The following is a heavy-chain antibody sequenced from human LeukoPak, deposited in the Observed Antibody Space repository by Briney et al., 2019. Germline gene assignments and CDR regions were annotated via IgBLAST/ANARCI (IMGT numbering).Heavy chain of an antibody. J-gene: IGHJ4*02. Sequence: PSETLSLTCTVSGGSISSYYWSWIRQPPGKGLEWIGYIYYSGSTNYNPPLKSRVTISVDTSKNQFSLKLSSVTAADTAVYYCAREQGTGDIDYWGQGTLVTVSS. CDR2: IYYSGST. V-gene: IGHV4-59*01. CDR3: AREQGTGDIDY. D-gene: IGHD7-27*01. CDR1: GGSISSYY.